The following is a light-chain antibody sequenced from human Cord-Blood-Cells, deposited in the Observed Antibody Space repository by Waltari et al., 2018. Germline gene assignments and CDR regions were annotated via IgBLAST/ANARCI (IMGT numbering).Light chain of an antibody. Sequence: DIVMTQSPDSLAVSLGERATIHFKSSQSVLYGSNNKSTLAWYQQKPGQPPKLLIYWASTRESGVPDRFSGSGSGTDFTLTISSLQAEDVAVYYCQQYYSTPFTFGPGTKVDIK. CDR3: QQYYSTPFT. CDR1: QSVLYGSNNKST. V-gene: IGKV4-1*01. CDR2: WAS. J-gene: IGKJ3*01.